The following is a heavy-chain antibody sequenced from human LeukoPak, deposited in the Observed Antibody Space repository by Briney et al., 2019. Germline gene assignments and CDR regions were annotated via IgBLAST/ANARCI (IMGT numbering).Heavy chain of an antibody. V-gene: IGHV4-59*01. Sequence: SETLSLTCTVSGGSISSYYWSWIRQPPGKRLEWIGDIFYSGSTKYNPSLKSRVTISVDTSKNQFSLKVSSVTAADTAVYYCARDNGYSYAPWGQGTLVTVSS. J-gene: IGHJ5*02. D-gene: IGHD5-18*01. CDR3: ARDNGYSYAP. CDR2: IFYSGST. CDR1: GGSISSYY.